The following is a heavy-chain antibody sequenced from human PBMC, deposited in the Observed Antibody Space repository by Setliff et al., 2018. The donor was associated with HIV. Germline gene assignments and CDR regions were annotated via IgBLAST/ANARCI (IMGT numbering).Heavy chain of an antibody. Sequence: ASVKVSCKASGYTFSTYAISWVRQAPGQGLEWMGWISTYNGNTRYAQKVQGRVTMTTDTSTSTAYMELRSLRSDDTAVYYCARAPSGVVIGPDYWGQGTLV. D-gene: IGHD3-3*01. CDR1: GYTFSTYA. J-gene: IGHJ4*02. V-gene: IGHV1-18*01. CDR2: ISTYNGNT. CDR3: ARAPSGVVIGPDY.